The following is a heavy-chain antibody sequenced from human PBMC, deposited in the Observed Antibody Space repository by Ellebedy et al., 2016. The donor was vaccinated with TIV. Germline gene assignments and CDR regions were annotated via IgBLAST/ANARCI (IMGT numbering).Heavy chain of an antibody. D-gene: IGHD3-10*01. CDR2: LSGSGGST. V-gene: IGHV3-23*01. CDR3: AKRVTMVRGVITYYHYAMDV. Sequence: GESLKISCAVSGFTFSSYAMSWVRQAPGKGLEWVSSLSGSGGSTYYADSVKGRFTISSDNSKNTLYLQMNSLRAEDTAVYYCAKRVTMVRGVITYYHYAMDVWGQGTTVTVSS. CDR1: GFTFSSYA. J-gene: IGHJ6*02.